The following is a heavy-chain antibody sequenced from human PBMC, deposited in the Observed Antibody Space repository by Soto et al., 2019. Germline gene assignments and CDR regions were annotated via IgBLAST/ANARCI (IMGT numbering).Heavy chain of an antibody. J-gene: IGHJ6*02. V-gene: IGHV3-21*01. Sequence: EGQLVESGGGLVKPGGSLRLSCAASGFTFSSYSMNWVRQAPGKGLEWVSSISSSSSYIYYSDSVKGRFTSSRDNAKNSLYLQMNSLRAEDTAVYYCARMGSQRYYYYGMDVWGQGTTVTVSS. CDR2: ISSSSSYI. CDR3: ARMGSQRYYYYGMDV. D-gene: IGHD6-25*01. CDR1: GFTFSSYS.